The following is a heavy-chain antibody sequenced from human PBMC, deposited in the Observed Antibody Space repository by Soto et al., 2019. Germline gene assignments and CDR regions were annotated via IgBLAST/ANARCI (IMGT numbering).Heavy chain of an antibody. J-gene: IGHJ4*02. CDR3: ARGDLHTNNDGG. V-gene: IGHV4-34*01. CDR2: INHSGST. D-gene: IGHD2-2*01. Sequence: QVQLQQWGAGLLKPSETLSLTCAVYGGSFSAYYWSWIRQPPGKGLEWIGEINHSGSTNYNPSLKSRVTISVDTSKNQFSLKLSSVTAADTAVYYCARGDLHTNNDGGWGQGTLVTVSS. CDR1: GGSFSAYY.